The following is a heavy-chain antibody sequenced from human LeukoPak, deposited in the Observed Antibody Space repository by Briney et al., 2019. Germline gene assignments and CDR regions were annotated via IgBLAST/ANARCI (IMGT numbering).Heavy chain of an antibody. CDR1: GGSIASSY. Sequence: SETLSLTCNVSGGSIASSYWSWNRQPAGKGLEWIGRFFTGGNTYYNPSLESRVTISVDTSKNQFSLRLSSVTAADTAVYYCARGSGVAVGMDVWGQGTTAIVS. J-gene: IGHJ6*02. V-gene: IGHV4-4*07. D-gene: IGHD6-19*01. CDR3: ARGSGVAVGMDV. CDR2: FFTGGNT.